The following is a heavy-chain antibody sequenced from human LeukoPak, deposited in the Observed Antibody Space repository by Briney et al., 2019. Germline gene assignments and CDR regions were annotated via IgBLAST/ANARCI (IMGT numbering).Heavy chain of an antibody. Sequence: SVKVSCKASGGTFSSYTISWVRQAPGQGLEWMGRIIPILGIANYAQKFQGRVTITADKSTSTAYMELSSLRSEDTAVYYCAREATMTTNYYYGMDVWGQGTTVTVSS. CDR2: IIPILGIA. CDR1: GGTFSSYT. V-gene: IGHV1-69*04. CDR3: AREATMTTNYYYGMDV. D-gene: IGHD4-17*01. J-gene: IGHJ6*02.